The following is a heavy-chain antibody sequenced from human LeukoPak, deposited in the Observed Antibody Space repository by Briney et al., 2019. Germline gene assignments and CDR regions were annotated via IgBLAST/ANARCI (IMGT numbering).Heavy chain of an antibody. CDR1: GFTFSSYE. CDR3: AKDTGYYDSSLLDY. Sequence: PGGSLRLSCAASGFTFSSYEMNWVRQAPGKGLEWVSYISSSGSTIYYADSVKGRFTISRDNAKNSLYLQMNSLRAEDTAVYYCAKDTGYYDSSLLDYWGQGTLVTVSS. D-gene: IGHD3-22*01. V-gene: IGHV3-48*03. J-gene: IGHJ4*02. CDR2: ISSSGSTI.